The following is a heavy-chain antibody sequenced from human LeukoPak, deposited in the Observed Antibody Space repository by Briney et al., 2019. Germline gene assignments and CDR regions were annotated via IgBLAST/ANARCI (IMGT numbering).Heavy chain of an antibody. J-gene: IGHJ6*03. Sequence: ASVKVSCKASGGTFSSYAISWVRQAPGQGLEWRGGIIPIFGTANYAQKFQGRVTITTDESTSTAYMELSSLRSEDTAVYYCARDPTAGVMGSYMDVWGKGTTVTVSS. CDR2: IIPIFGTA. D-gene: IGHD2-8*01. CDR3: ARDPTAGVMGSYMDV. V-gene: IGHV1-69*05. CDR1: GGTFSSYA.